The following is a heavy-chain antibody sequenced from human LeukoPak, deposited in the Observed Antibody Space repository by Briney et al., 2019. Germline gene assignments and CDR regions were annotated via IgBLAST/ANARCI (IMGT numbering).Heavy chain of an antibody. V-gene: IGHV3-23*01. CDR2: ISTHSGTT. J-gene: IGHJ5*02. CDR3: AKGGPIVVVTAPLDA. CDR1: GFSFNDYA. D-gene: IGHD2-21*02. Sequence: AGGSLRLSCAASGFSFNDYAMSWVRQVPGKGPEWISAISTHSGTTNYADSVKGRFTISRDNSKNTLYLQMTSLRADDTAVYYCAKGGPIVVVTAPLDAWGQGTLVTVSS.